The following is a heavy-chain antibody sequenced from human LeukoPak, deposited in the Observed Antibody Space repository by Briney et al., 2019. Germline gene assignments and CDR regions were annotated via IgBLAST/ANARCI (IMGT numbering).Heavy chain of an antibody. CDR1: GCTFTGYY. D-gene: IGHD3-10*01. V-gene: IGHV1-2*02. CDR3: ARDTRHYYGSGYYFDY. J-gene: IGHJ4*02. Sequence: ASVKVSCKASGCTFTGYYMHWVRQAPGQGLEWMGWINPNSGGTNYAQKFQGRVTMTRDTSISTAYMELSRLRSDDTAVYYCARDTRHYYGSGYYFDYWGQGTLVTVSS. CDR2: INPNSGGT.